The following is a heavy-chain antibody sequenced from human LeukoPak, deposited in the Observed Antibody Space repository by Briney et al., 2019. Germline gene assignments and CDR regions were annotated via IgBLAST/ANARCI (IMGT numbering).Heavy chain of an antibody. V-gene: IGHV4-34*01. J-gene: IGHJ6*02. CDR2: INHSGST. D-gene: IGHD3-10*01. CDR1: GGSISSYY. CDR3: ARLRALWFGEFARLAYYGTDV. Sequence: QPSETLSLTCTVSGGSISSYYWSWIRQPAGKGLEWIGEINHSGSTNYNPSLKSRVTISVDTSKNQFSLKLSSVTAADTAVYYCARLRALWFGEFARLAYYGTDVWGQGTTVTVSS.